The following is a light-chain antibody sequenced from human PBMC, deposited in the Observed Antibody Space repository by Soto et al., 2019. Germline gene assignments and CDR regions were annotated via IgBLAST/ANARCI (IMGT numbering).Light chain of an antibody. CDR1: QTVLSN. CDR2: GAS. J-gene: IGKJ5*01. CDR3: QQYNNWPIT. V-gene: IGKV3-15*01. Sequence: EIVMTQSPATLSVSPRERATLSCRASQTVLSNLAWYKQKPGQAPRLLSYGASTRATGIPARFSGSGSGTEFTLTISSLQSEDFEVYYCQQYNNWPITFGQGTRLEI.